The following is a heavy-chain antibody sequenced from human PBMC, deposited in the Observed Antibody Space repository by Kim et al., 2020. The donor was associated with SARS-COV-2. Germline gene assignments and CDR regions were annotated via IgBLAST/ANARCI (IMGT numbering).Heavy chain of an antibody. Sequence: ASVKVSCKASGYTFTSYGISWVRQAPGQGLEWMGWISAYNGNTNYAQKLQGRVTMTTDTSTSTAYMELRSLRSDDTAVYYCARDGVPTRLLRFLEWSPHVPYGMDVWGQGTTVTVSS. J-gene: IGHJ6*02. V-gene: IGHV1-18*01. D-gene: IGHD3-3*01. CDR1: GYTFTSYG. CDR3: ARDGVPTRLLRFLEWSPHVPYGMDV. CDR2: ISAYNGNT.